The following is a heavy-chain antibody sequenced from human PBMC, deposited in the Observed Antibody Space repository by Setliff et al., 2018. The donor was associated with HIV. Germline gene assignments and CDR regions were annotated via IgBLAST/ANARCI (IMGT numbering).Heavy chain of an antibody. CDR2: IYYRGAT. V-gene: IGHV4-39*02. CDR1: GGSISNSDFY. Sequence: SETLSLTCTVSGGSISNSDFYWGWIRQSPGKGLEWIGSIYYRGATYYNPTLQSRVTISIDMSKNHFSLNLKSVTAADTAVYYCASRIYYYDSNNFLREEGFDPWGQGTLVTSPQ. CDR3: ASRIYYYDSNNFLREEGFDP. D-gene: IGHD3-22*01. J-gene: IGHJ5*02.